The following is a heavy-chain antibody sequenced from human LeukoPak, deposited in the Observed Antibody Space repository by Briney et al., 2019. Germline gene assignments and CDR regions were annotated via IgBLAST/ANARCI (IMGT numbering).Heavy chain of an antibody. CDR2: IYPGDSDT. Sequence: GESLKISCKGSGYTFTTYWIGWVRQMPGKGLEWMGIIYPGDSDTRYSPSFQGQLTMSVAKSISTAYLQWSSLKASDTAIYYCARHMDCGSSDCQQGDWFDPWGQGTLVTVSS. CDR1: GYTFTTYW. J-gene: IGHJ5*02. V-gene: IGHV5-51*01. CDR3: ARHMDCGSSDCQQGDWFDP. D-gene: IGHD2-2*01.